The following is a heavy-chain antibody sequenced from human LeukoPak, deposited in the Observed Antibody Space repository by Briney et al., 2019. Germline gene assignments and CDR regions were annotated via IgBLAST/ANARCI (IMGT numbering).Heavy chain of an antibody. D-gene: IGHD6-19*01. V-gene: IGHV6-1*01. CDR2: TYYRSKWYN. J-gene: IGHJ4*02. CDR3: RRGYSSDGIDY. Sequence: PSQTLSLTCGIWSHIVSIISAPCDWIRQSPSRGLEWLGRTYYRSKWYNDYAVSVKSRITSNPDTSKNQFSLQLNSVTLDDTAVYYGRRGYSSDGIDYWGQGTLVTVSS. CDR1: SHIVSIISAP.